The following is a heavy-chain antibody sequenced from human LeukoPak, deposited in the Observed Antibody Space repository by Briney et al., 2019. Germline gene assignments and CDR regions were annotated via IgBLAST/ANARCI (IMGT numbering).Heavy chain of an antibody. D-gene: IGHD3-22*01. CDR1: GGTFNNFA. Sequence: GASVKVSCKASGGTFNNFAISWVRQAPGQGLEWVGGIIPMSGTANYAQKFQGRVTITADESTSTAYMELSSLRSEDTAVYYCARNRYDSSGYLYYYYYGMDVWGQGTTVTVSS. J-gene: IGHJ6*02. CDR2: IIPMSGTA. CDR3: ARNRYDSSGYLYYYYYGMDV. V-gene: IGHV1-69*13.